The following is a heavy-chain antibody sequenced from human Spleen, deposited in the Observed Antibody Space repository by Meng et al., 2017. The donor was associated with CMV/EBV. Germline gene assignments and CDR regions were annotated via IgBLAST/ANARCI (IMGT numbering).Heavy chain of an antibody. Sequence: FSDYYMSWIRQAPGKGLEWVSYISSSGSTIYYADSVKGRFTISRDNAKNSLYLQMNSLRAEDTAVYYCASGYYDYVWGSYIPYYFDYWGQGTLVTVSS. J-gene: IGHJ4*02. V-gene: IGHV3-11*01. CDR3: ASGYYDYVWGSYIPYYFDY. D-gene: IGHD3-16*01. CDR1: FSDYY. CDR2: ISSSGSTI.